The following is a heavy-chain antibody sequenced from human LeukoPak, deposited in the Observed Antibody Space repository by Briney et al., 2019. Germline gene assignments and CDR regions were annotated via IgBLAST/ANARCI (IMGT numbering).Heavy chain of an antibody. D-gene: IGHD1-7*01. CDR3: ARWEIRGTAHQLDY. Sequence: GGSLRLSCAASGFTLSNHWMSWVRQAPGKGLEWVANIKEDGSQKYYLDSVKGRFTISRDNAKNSMYLQMNSLRAEDTAVYYCARWEIRGTAHQLDYWGQGTLVTVSP. J-gene: IGHJ4*02. V-gene: IGHV3-7*01. CDR1: GFTLSNHW. CDR2: IKEDGSQK.